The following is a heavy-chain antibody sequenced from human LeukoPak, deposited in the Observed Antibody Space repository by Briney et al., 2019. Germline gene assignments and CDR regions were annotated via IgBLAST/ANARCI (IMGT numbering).Heavy chain of an antibody. CDR1: GGSISSYY. V-gene: IGHV4-59*08. J-gene: IGHJ4*02. D-gene: IGHD6-19*01. CDR2: IYYSGST. Sequence: SETLSLTCTVSGGSISSYYWSWIRQPPGKGLEWIGYIYYSGSTNYNPSLKSRVTISVDTSKNQFSLKLSSVTAADTAVYYCARLGAVAGTADFDYWGQGTLVTVSS. CDR3: ARLGAVAGTADFDY.